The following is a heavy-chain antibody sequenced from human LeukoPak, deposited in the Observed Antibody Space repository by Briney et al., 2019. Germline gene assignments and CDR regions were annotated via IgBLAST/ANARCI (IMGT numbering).Heavy chain of an antibody. CDR3: ARGIRWASDY. Sequence: GGSLRLSCAASGSTFSIYSMVWVRQAPGKGLEYVSGITSNGGTTYYGNSVKGRFTISRDNSKDTLYLQMGSLRTEDMAVYYCARGIRWASDYWGQGSLVTVAS. CDR2: ITSNGGTT. CDR1: GSTFSIYS. V-gene: IGHV3-64*01. J-gene: IGHJ4*02. D-gene: IGHD4-23*01.